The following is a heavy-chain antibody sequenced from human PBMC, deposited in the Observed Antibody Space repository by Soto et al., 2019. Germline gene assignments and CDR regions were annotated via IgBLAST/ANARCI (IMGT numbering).Heavy chain of an antibody. CDR2: IYYSGNT. V-gene: IGHV4-31*03. CDR1: GVSVSSDIYY. D-gene: IGHD2-2*01. J-gene: IGHJ6*02. CDR3: ARYPVVVVPAANYGLDV. Sequence: QVQLQESGPGLVKPSQTLSLTCSVSGVSVSSDIYYWSWIRHHPGKGLEWIGYIYYSGNTYYNPSLGARVTISLYTSKNHFSLRLRSVTPADTAVYYCARYPVVVVPAANYGLDVWGQGTTVTVSS.